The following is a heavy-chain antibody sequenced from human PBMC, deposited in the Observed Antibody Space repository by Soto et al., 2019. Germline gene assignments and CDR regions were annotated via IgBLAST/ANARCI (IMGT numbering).Heavy chain of an antibody. CDR1: GGSISSGGYY. V-gene: IGHV4-31*03. CDR2: IYYSGST. D-gene: IGHD3-22*01. CDR3: ARSRITMIVVVIPPWYFDL. J-gene: IGHJ2*01. Sequence: QVQLQESGPGLVKPSQTLSLTCTVSGGSISSGGYYWSWIRQHPGKVLEWIGYIYYSGSTYYNPSLKSRVTISVDTSKNQFSLKLSSVTAADTAVYYCARSRITMIVVVIPPWYFDLWGRGTLVTVSS.